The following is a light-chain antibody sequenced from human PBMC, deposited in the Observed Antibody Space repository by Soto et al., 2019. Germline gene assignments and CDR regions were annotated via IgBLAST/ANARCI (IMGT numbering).Light chain of an antibody. Sequence: DIQLTQSPSFLSASVGARVTITCRASQGIRHYLAWYQQKPGKAPSLLMYGASTLPSGVPSRFSGSGSGTESPLTSSSLPPEDVATYFCQQVYGHPPAFGPGTRLDIK. J-gene: IGKJ5*01. CDR2: GAS. V-gene: IGKV1-9*01. CDR3: QQVYGHPPA. CDR1: QGIRHY.